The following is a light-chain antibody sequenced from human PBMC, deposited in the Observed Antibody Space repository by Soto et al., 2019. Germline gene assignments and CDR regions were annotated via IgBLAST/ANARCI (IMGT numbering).Light chain of an antibody. CDR2: EVS. CDR1: SSDVGGYNY. J-gene: IGLJ3*02. CDR3: SSYTSSSTWV. V-gene: IGLV2-14*01. Sequence: QSVLTQPASVSGSPGQSITISCTGTSSDVGGYNYVSWYQQHPGTAPKLMIYEVSNRPSGVSDRFSGSRSGNTASLTISGLQAEDESDYYFSSYTSSSTWVFGGGTKLTVL.